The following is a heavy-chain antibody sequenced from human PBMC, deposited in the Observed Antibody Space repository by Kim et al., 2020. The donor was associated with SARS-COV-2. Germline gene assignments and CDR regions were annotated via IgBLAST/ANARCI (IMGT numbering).Heavy chain of an antibody. Sequence: SETLSLTCTVSGYSISSGYYWGWIRQPPGKGLEWIGSIYHSGSTYYNPSLKSRVTISVDTSKNQFSLKLSSVTAADTAVYYCASSTGTLFNYWGQGTLVT. J-gene: IGHJ4*02. V-gene: IGHV4-38-2*02. CDR1: GYSISSGYY. CDR3: ASSTGTLFNY. CDR2: IYHSGST. D-gene: IGHD6-13*01.